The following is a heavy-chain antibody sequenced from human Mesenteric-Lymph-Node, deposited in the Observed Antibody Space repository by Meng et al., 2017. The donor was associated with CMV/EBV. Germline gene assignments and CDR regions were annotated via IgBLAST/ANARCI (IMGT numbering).Heavy chain of an antibody. CDR1: GGSFSVYY. J-gene: IGHJ5*02. D-gene: IGHD6-6*01. CDR3: ARGLRRTAARPRWFDP. V-gene: IGHV4-34*01. Sequence: SETLSLTCAVYGGSFSVYYWSWIRQPPGKGLEWIAEINHSGRTNYNPSLKSRVTISVDTSKNQFSLNLSAVTAADTAVYYCARGLRRTAARPRWFDPWGQGTLVTVSS. CDR2: INHSGRT.